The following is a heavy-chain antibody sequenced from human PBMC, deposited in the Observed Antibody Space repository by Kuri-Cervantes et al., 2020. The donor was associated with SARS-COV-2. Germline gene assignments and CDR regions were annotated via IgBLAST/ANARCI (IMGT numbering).Heavy chain of an antibody. Sequence: ASVKVSCKASGYTFTRYYMHWVRQAPGQGLEWMGWINPNSGGTNYAQKFQGWVTMTRDTSISTAYMELSRLRSDDTAVYYCARDRHPRRRYCSSTSCYGDYYYYGMDVWGQGTTVTVSS. V-gene: IGHV1-2*04. D-gene: IGHD2-2*01. CDR2: INPNSGGT. J-gene: IGHJ6*02. CDR1: GYTFTRYY. CDR3: ARDRHPRRRYCSSTSCYGDYYYYGMDV.